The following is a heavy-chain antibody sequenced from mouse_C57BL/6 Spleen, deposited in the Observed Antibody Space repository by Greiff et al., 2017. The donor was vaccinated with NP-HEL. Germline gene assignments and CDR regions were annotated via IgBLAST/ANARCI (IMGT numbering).Heavy chain of an antibody. CDR2: ISYSGST. J-gene: IGHJ4*01. CDR3: ASGRFTTVVATGAMDY. Sequence: DVKLQESGPGMVKPSQSLSLTCTVTGYSITSGYDWHWIRHFPGNKLEWMGYISYSGSTNYNPSLKSRISITHDTSKNHFFLKLNSVTTEDTATYYCASGRFTTVVATGAMDYWGQGTSVTVSS. CDR1: GYSITSGYD. V-gene: IGHV3-1*01. D-gene: IGHD1-1*01.